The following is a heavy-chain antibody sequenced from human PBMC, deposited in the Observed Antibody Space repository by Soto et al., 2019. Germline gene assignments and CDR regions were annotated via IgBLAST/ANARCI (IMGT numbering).Heavy chain of an antibody. Sequence: EVQLVESGGGLVKPGGSLRLSCAASGFTFSNAWMNWVRQAPGKGLEWVGRIKSKTDGGTTDYAAPVKGRFTISRDDSKNTLYLEMNSLKTEDTAVYYCTTDPHWYYDSSGYYRYFDYWGQGTLVTVSS. CDR1: GFTFSNAW. V-gene: IGHV3-15*07. CDR3: TTDPHWYYDSSGYYRYFDY. J-gene: IGHJ4*02. CDR2: IKSKTDGGTT. D-gene: IGHD3-22*01.